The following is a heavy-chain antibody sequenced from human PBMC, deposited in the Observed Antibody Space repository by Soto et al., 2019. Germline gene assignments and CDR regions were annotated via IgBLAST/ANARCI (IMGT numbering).Heavy chain of an antibody. D-gene: IGHD2-15*01. Sequence: SETLSLTCTVSGGSISSSSYYWGWIRQPPGKGLEWIGSIYYSGSTYYNPSLKSRVTISVDTSKNQFSLKLSSVTAADTAVYYCARVVVVAATHPKYYFDYWGQGTLVTVSS. CDR3: ARVVVVAATHPKYYFDY. V-gene: IGHV4-39*01. J-gene: IGHJ4*02. CDR1: GGSISSSSYY. CDR2: IYYSGST.